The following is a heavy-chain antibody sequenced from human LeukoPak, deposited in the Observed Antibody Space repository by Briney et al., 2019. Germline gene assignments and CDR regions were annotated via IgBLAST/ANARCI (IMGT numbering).Heavy chain of an antibody. Sequence: ASVKVSCKASGYTFTGYYMHWVRQAPEQGLEWMGWINPNSGGTNYAQKFQGRVTMTRDTSISTAYMELSRLRSDDTAVYYCASHSSGWYEYYFDYWGQGTLVTVSS. J-gene: IGHJ4*02. V-gene: IGHV1-2*02. D-gene: IGHD6-19*01. CDR3: ASHSSGWYEYYFDY. CDR1: GYTFTGYY. CDR2: INPNSGGT.